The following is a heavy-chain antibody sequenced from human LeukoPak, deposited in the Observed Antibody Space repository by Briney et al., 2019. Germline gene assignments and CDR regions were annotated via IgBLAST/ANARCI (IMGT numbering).Heavy chain of an antibody. Sequence: PSETLSLTCGVYGGSFNDYHWSWIRQPPGKGLEWIGEINHAGNTNYNPSLKSRVSMSVDRSKSQVSLHLNSVTAADTAVYYCARSHGAGLQWFDTWGQGTPVTVSS. V-gene: IGHV4-34*01. CDR2: INHAGNT. D-gene: IGHD3-10*01. CDR3: ARSHGAGLQWFDT. CDR1: GGSFNDYH. J-gene: IGHJ5*02.